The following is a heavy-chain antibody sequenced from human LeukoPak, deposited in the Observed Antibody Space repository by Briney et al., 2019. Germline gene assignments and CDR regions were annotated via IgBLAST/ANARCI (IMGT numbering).Heavy chain of an antibody. J-gene: IGHJ4*02. V-gene: IGHV4-4*02. Sequence: PSETLSLTCAVSGGSISSSNWWSWVRQPPGKGLEWIGEIYHSGSTYYNPSLKSRVTISVDKSKNHFSLNLSSVTAADTAVYYCARGALDTSGSYYNPQPFEYWGQGTLVTVSS. D-gene: IGHD3-10*01. CDR2: IYHSGST. CDR1: GGSISSSNW. CDR3: ARGALDTSGSYYNPQPFEY.